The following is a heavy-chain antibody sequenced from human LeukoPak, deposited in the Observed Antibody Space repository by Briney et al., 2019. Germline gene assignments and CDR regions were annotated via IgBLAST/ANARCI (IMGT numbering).Heavy chain of an antibody. V-gene: IGHV3-7*01. Sequence: GGSLGLSCAASGFTFRNYWMSWIRQAPGRGLEWVANIKLDGTQKNYIQSVRGRFTISRDNARNFLYLQLSSLRAEDTAVYYCAKDRGSSGLDYWGQGALVTVSS. CDR1: GFTFRNYW. CDR3: AKDRGSSGLDY. J-gene: IGHJ4*02. D-gene: IGHD6-19*01. CDR2: IKLDGTQK.